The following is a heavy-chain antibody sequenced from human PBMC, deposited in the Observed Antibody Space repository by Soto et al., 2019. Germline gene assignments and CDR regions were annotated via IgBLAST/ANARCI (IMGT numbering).Heavy chain of an antibody. CDR3: ARVPQVIKYQLLSLNWFDP. CDR2: ISAYNGNT. D-gene: IGHD2-2*01. V-gene: IGHV1-18*01. J-gene: IGHJ5*02. Sequence: QVQLVQSGAEVKKPGASVKVSCKASGYTFTSYGISWVRQAPGQGLEWMGWISAYNGNTNYAQKLQGRVTMTTDTSTSTAYMELRSLRSDDTALYYCARVPQVIKYQLLSLNWFDPWGQGTLVTVSS. CDR1: GYTFTSYG.